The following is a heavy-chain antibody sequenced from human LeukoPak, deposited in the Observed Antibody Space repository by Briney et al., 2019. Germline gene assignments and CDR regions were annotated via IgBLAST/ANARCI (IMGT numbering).Heavy chain of an antibody. J-gene: IGHJ4*02. CDR2: ISGRGDNT. CDR1: GFTVSRYA. D-gene: IGHD3-16*02. CDR3: ATDPYIIVPIDY. V-gene: IGHV3-23*01. Sequence: PGGSLRLSCAASGFTVSRYAMSGVRQAPGKGGGGGSAISGRGDNTFYGDCVEGRFTISRDNSKNTLYLQMNSLRAEDTAVYYCATDPYIIVPIDYWGQGTLVTVSS.